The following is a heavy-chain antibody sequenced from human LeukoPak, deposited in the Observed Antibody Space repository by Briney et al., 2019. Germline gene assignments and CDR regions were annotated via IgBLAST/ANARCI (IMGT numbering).Heavy chain of an antibody. CDR2: ISSTGSTI. V-gene: IGHV3-11*01. CDR1: GFTFSDFY. D-gene: IGHD5-12*01. J-gene: IGHJ4*02. Sequence: PGGSLRLSCAASGFTFSDFYVSWIRQPPGEGLEWLSHISSTGSTIYYADSVKGRFITSRDNGRNSVYLEMNNLRVEDTAVYYCARARGPGNRGYENGFAYWGQGSLVTVSS. CDR3: ARARGPGNRGYENGFAY.